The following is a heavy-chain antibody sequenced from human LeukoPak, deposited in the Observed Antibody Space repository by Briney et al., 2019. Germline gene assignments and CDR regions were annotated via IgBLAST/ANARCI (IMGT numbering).Heavy chain of an antibody. V-gene: IGHV4-34*01. CDR1: GGSFSGYY. Sequence: SETLSLTCAVYGGSFSGYYWSWIRQPPGKGLEWIGEINHSGSTNYNPSLKSRVTISVDTSKNQFSLKLSSVTAADTAVYYCARGFYDILTGYYNWGQGTLVTVSS. J-gene: IGHJ4*02. CDR3: ARGFYDILTGYYN. CDR2: INHSGST. D-gene: IGHD3-9*01.